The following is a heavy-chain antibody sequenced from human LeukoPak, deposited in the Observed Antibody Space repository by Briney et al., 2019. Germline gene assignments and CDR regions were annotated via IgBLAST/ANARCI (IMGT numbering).Heavy chain of an antibody. CDR2: ISYDGSNK. D-gene: IGHD3-3*01. CDR3: ARGGTIFGVVTYFDY. Sequence: PGGSLRLSCAASGFTFSSYAMHWVRQAPGKGLERVAVISYDGSNKYYADSVKGRFTISRDNSKNTLYLQMNSLRAEDTAVYYCARGGTIFGVVTYFDYWGQGTLVTVSS. CDR1: GFTFSSYA. J-gene: IGHJ4*02. V-gene: IGHV3-30*04.